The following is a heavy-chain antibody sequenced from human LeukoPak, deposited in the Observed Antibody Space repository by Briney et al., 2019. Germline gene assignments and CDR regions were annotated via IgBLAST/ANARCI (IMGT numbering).Heavy chain of an antibody. CDR3: ARDLSGRDGYNYEYYFDY. CDR2: ISYDGSNK. CDR1: GFTFSSYA. J-gene: IGHJ4*02. V-gene: IGHV3-30*01. D-gene: IGHD5-24*01. Sequence: GGSLGLSCAASGFTFSSYAMHWVRQAPGKGLEWVAVISYDGSNKYYADSVKGRFTISRDNSKNTLYLQMNSLRAEDTAVYYCARDLSGRDGYNYEYYFDYWGQGTLVTVSS.